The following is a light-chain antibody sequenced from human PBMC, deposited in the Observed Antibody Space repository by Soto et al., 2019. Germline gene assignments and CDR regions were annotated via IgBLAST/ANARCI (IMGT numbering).Light chain of an antibody. J-gene: IGKJ2*01. CDR3: MQVLQAPYT. Sequence: DIVMTRSPLSLPVTPGEPASISCRSSQSLLLSNGYNYLDWYLQKPGQSPQLLIYLGSDRASGVPDRFSGSGSGTDFTLKISRVEAEDVGLSYCMQVLQAPYTFGQGTQLEIK. CDR2: LGS. V-gene: IGKV2-28*01. CDR1: QSLLLSNGYNY.